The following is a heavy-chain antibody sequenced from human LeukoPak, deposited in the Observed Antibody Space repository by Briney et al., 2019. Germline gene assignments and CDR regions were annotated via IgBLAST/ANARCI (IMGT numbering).Heavy chain of an antibody. CDR3: ARDVATSGWATFY. D-gene: IGHD6-19*01. CDR1: GFSFRSHG. V-gene: IGHV3-48*01. J-gene: IGHJ4*02. CDR2: ITSSGNSI. Sequence: PGGSLRLSCAASGFSFRSHGMNWVRQAQGRGLERVSYITSSGNSINYADSVKGRFTISRDNAKNSLYLQMNSLRVEDTAVYYCARDVATSGWATFYWGPGTLVTVSS.